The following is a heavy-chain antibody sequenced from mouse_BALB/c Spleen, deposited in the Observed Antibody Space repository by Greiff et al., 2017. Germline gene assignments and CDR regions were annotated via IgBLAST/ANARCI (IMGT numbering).Heavy chain of an antibody. V-gene: IGHV2-2*02. Sequence: VHLVESGPGLVQPSQSLSITCTVSGFSLTSYGVHWVRQSPGKGLEWLGVIWSGGSTDYNAAFISRLSISKDNSKSQVFFKMNSLQANDTAIYYCARRGTATLYYYAMDYWGQGTSVTVSS. CDR2: IWSGGST. D-gene: IGHD1-2*01. CDR3: ARRGTATLYYYAMDY. J-gene: IGHJ4*01. CDR1: GFSLTSYG.